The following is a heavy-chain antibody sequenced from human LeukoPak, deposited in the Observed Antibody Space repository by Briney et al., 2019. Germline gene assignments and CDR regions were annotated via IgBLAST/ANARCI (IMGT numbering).Heavy chain of an antibody. CDR1: GFTFSTYA. V-gene: IGHV3-23*01. CDR2: ISDTGGNT. D-gene: IGHD2-15*01. Sequence: PGGSLRLSCAASGFTFSTYAMSWVRQAPGKGLEWVSAISDTGGNTNYADSVKGRFTISRDNSKNTLHLQMNSLRAGDTAVYYCANHNIATFDYWGQGTLVTVSS. CDR3: ANHNIATFDY. J-gene: IGHJ4*02.